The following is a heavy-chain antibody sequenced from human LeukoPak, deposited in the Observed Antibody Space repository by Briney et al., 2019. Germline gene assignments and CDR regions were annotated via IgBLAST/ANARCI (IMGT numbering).Heavy chain of an antibody. J-gene: IGHJ4*02. D-gene: IGHD3-22*01. CDR3: ARVNYYDSSGYFYDDY. CDR2: INHSGST. Sequence: PSETLSLTCAVYGGSFSGYYWSWFRQPPGKGLEWIGEINHSGSTNYNPSLKSRVTISVDTSKNQFSLKLRSVTAADTAVYYCARVNYYDSSGYFYDDYWGQGTLVTVSS. CDR1: GGSFSGYY. V-gene: IGHV4-34*01.